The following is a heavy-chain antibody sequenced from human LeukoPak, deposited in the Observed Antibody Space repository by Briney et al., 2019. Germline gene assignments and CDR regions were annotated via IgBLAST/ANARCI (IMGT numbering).Heavy chain of an antibody. CDR1: GITFSNAW. CDR2: ISYDGSNK. Sequence: GGSLRLSCVASGITFSNAWMSWVRQAPGKGLEWVAVISYDGSNKYYADSVKGRFTISRDNSKNTLYLQMNSLRAEDTAVYYCAKDLRPSPSPVLYDWFDPWGQGTLVTVSS. CDR3: AKDLRPSPSPVLYDWFDP. V-gene: IGHV3-30*18. J-gene: IGHJ5*02. D-gene: IGHD2/OR15-2a*01.